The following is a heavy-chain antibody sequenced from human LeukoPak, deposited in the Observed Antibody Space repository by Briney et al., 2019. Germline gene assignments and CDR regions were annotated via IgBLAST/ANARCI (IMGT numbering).Heavy chain of an antibody. CDR3: ARSALSGFDI. J-gene: IGHJ3*02. CDR2: FYASGTT. CDR1: GGSINNYY. D-gene: IGHD3-9*01. Sequence: PSETLSLTCIMSGGSINNYYWSWIRQPAGKGPEWIGRFYASGTTYYNPALNSRAAVSMDMSKNHFSLKLTSVTAADTAVYYCARSALSGFDIWGQGTMVTASS. V-gene: IGHV4-4*07.